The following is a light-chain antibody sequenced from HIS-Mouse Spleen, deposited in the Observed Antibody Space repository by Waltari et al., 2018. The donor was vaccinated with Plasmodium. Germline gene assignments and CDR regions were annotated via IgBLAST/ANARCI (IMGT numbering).Light chain of an antibody. J-gene: IGLJ3*02. CDR1: SGSIASNY. CDR3: QSYDSRV. Sequence: NFMLTQPHSVSESPGKTVTISCTRSSGSIASNYVQWYQQRPGSAPTTVIYEDNQRPSGVPDRVSGSIDSSSNSASLTISGLKTEDEADYYCQSYDSRVFGGGTKLTVL. CDR2: EDN. V-gene: IGLV6-57*04.